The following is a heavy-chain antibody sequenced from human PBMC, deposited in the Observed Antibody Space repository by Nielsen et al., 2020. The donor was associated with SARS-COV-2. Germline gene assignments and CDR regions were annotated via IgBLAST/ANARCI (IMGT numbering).Heavy chain of an antibody. CDR3: ARGPVAYDILTGHALIHAFDI. CDR2: MNPSSGNT. V-gene: IGHV1-8*01. J-gene: IGHJ3*02. CDR1: GYTFTSYD. Sequence: ASVKVSCKASGYTFTSYDINWVRQATGQGLEWMGWMNPSSGNTGYAQKFQGRVTMTRNTSISTAYMELSSLRSEDTAVYYCARGPVAYDILTGHALIHAFDIWGQGTMVTVSS. D-gene: IGHD3-9*01.